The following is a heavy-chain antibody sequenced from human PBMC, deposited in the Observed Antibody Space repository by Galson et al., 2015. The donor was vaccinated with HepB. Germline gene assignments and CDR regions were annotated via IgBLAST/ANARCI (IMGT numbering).Heavy chain of an antibody. V-gene: IGHV3-30*04. CDR1: GFVFSSHA. CDR2: ISYGENIQ. CDR3: ARAIRRYCSGDDCYSGDY. J-gene: IGHJ4*02. Sequence: SLRLSCAASGFVFSSHAMHWVRQAPGKGLEWVAAISYGENIQEYADSVKGRFTVSRDNSKNTLYLQMNSLRVEDTAVYYCARAIRRYCSGDDCYSGDYWGQGTLVSVSS. D-gene: IGHD2-15*01.